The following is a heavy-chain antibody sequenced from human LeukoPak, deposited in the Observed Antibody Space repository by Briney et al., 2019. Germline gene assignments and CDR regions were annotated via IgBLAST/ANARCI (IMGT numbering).Heavy chain of an antibody. J-gene: IGHJ3*02. CDR3: ARWLEHDAFDI. CDR1: GYTFTSNY. Sequence: ASVKVSCKAFGYTFTSNYMHWVRQAPGQGPEWMGVISPSGGSTTYAQKFQGRVTLTRDMSTSTDYLELSSLRSEDTAVYYCARWLEHDAFDIWGQGTMVTVSS. D-gene: IGHD1/OR15-1a*01. CDR2: ISPSGGST. V-gene: IGHV1-46*01.